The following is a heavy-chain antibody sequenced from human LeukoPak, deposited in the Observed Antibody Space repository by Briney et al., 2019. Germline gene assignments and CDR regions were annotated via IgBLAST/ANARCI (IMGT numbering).Heavy chain of an antibody. CDR2: IYTSGTT. J-gene: IGHJ3*02. Sequence: PSETLSLTCTVSGGSISSGSYYWSWIRQPAGKGLEWIGRIYTSGTTNYNPSLKSRVTISVDTSKNLFSLKLSSVNAADTAVFYCARELTGDDACDIWAQGTMVTVSS. D-gene: IGHD1-20*01. CDR3: ARELTGDDACDI. V-gene: IGHV4-61*02. CDR1: GGSISSGSYY.